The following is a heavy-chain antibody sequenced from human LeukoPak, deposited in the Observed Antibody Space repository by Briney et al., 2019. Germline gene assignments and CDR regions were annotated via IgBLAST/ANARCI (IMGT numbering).Heavy chain of an antibody. J-gene: IGHJ4*02. V-gene: IGHV3-7*01. D-gene: IGHD3-3*01. CDR1: GFTFTNYW. Sequence: GGSLRLSCAASGFTFTNYWMSWVRQAPGKGLELVANIKQDRSEEYYVDSVKGRFTISRDNAKNSLYLQMNSLKAEDTAVYYCARLREIPVFGVVTKSTSYFDYWGQGTLVTVSS. CDR3: ARLREIPVFGVVTKSTSYFDY. CDR2: IKQDRSEE.